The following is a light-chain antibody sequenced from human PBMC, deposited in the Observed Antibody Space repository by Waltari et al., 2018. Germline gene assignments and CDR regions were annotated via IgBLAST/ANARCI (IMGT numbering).Light chain of an antibody. V-gene: IGKV4-1*01. CDR1: QSVLYSSNNKNY. Sequence: DIVMTQSPDSLAVSLGERATINCKSSQSVLYSSNNKNYLAWYQQKPGQPPKLLIYWASTRESGVPDRFSGSGSGTDVTLTISSLQAEDVAVYYCQQYYSTFTFGGGTKVEIK. J-gene: IGKJ4*01. CDR2: WAS. CDR3: QQYYSTFT.